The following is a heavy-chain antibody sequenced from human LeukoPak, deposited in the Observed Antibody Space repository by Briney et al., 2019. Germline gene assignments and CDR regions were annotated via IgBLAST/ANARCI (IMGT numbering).Heavy chain of an antibody. CDR1: GYTFTSYH. J-gene: IGHJ4*02. D-gene: IGHD2-15*01. CDR3: ARALGYCSGDICFQGF. Sequence: ASVKVSCEASGYTFTSYHMHWVRQAPGKGLEWMGIINPSGGTTSNAQKFQGRVTMTRDTSTSTVYMELSSLTSEDTAVYYCARALGYCSGDICFQGFWGQGTLVTVSS. V-gene: IGHV1-46*01. CDR2: INPSGGTT.